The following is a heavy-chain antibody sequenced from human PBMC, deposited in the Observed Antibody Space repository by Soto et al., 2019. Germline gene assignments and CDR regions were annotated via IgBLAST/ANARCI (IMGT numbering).Heavy chain of an antibody. CDR2: LYSGGSA. CDR3: TSGVVPITY. D-gene: IGHD3-16*01. J-gene: IGHJ4*02. CDR1: GFTVSSNY. V-gene: IGHV3-53*01. Sequence: EVQLVESGGGLIQPGGSLRLSCAASGFTVSSNYMTWVRQATGKGLEWVSVLYSGGSAYYADSVRGRFSISRDNSKNTLYLQIDRLRAEDTAIYYCTSGVVPITYWGQGTLVTVSS.